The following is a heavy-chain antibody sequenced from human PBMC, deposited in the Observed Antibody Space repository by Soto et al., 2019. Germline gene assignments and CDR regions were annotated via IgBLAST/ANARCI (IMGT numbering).Heavy chain of an antibody. Sequence: QRVSYTASDFTFGDYYVNWVRKTPGKGLEWVSYISSSTIYYTDSVKGRFTISRDNAKNSLYLQMNSLRDEDTAVYYCAISILMRYFDYWGQGALVTVSS. CDR3: AISILMRYFDY. CDR2: ISSSTI. V-gene: IGHV3-11*04. J-gene: IGHJ4*02. CDR1: DFTFGDYY. D-gene: IGHD3-9*01.